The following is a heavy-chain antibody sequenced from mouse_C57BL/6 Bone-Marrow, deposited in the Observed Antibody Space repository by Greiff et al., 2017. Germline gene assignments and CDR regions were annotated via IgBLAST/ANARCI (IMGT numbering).Heavy chain of an antibody. Sequence: VQLKQSVAELVRPGASVKLSCTASGFNIKNTYMHWVKQRPEQGLEWIGRIDPANGNTKYAPKFQGKATITADTSSNTAYLQLSSLTSEDSAVYYCARRGLGRGYAMDYWGQGTSVTVSS. J-gene: IGHJ4*01. D-gene: IGHD4-1*01. CDR2: IDPANGNT. CDR1: GFNIKNTY. CDR3: ARRGLGRGYAMDY. V-gene: IGHV14-3*01.